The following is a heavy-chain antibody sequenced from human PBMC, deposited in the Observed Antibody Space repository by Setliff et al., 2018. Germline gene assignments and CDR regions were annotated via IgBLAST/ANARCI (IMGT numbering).Heavy chain of an antibody. CDR3: ARDRRMGEERGHAFDI. D-gene: IGHD3-16*01. CDR1: GYTFTSYA. Sequence: ASVKVSCKASGYTFTSYAMHWLRQAPGQSLEWMGWINAGNGNTKYSQKFQGRVTITRDTSASTAYMELRSLRSDDTAVYYCARDRRMGEERGHAFDIWGQGTMVTVSS. CDR2: INAGNGNT. J-gene: IGHJ3*02. V-gene: IGHV1-3*01.